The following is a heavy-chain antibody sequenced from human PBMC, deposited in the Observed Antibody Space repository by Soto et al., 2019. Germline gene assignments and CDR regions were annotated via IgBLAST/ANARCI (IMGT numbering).Heavy chain of an antibody. CDR1: GFTFSSYW. J-gene: IGHJ4*02. CDR2: INNVGSDR. D-gene: IGHD5-18*01. CDR3: ARVNPGYSYVNY. V-gene: IGHV3-74*01. Sequence: EVQLVESGGDLVQPGGSLRLSCAASGFTFSSYWMHWVRQVPGKGLVWVSRINNVGSDRRYADSVKDRFTISRDNAKNTLYLQMNSLRAEDTAVYYCARVNPGYSYVNYWGQGTLVTVSS.